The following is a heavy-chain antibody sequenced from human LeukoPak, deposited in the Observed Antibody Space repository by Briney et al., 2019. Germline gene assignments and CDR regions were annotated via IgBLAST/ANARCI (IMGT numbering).Heavy chain of an antibody. CDR3: ARAPQYRSSWYAGYFDY. CDR1: GGSISSSSYY. Sequence: SETLSLTCTVSGGSISSSSYYWGWIRQPPGKGLEWIGSIYYSGSTYYNPSLKSRVTISVDTSKNQFSLKVRSVTAADTAVYYCARAPQYRSSWYAGYFDYWGQGTLVIVSS. J-gene: IGHJ4*02. CDR2: IYYSGST. V-gene: IGHV4-39*07. D-gene: IGHD6-13*01.